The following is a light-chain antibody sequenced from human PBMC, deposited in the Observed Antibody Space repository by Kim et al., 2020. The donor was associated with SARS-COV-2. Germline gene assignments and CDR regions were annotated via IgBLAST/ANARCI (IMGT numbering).Light chain of an antibody. Sequence: ASVGDRVTITCQASQDIRNYLNWYQQKPGKAPKLLIYETSNLQTGVPSRFSGSVSGTDFTFTISSLQPEDIATYFCQQYENLPLTFGGGTKVDIK. CDR3: QQYENLPLT. V-gene: IGKV1-33*01. CDR2: ETS. CDR1: QDIRNY. J-gene: IGKJ4*01.